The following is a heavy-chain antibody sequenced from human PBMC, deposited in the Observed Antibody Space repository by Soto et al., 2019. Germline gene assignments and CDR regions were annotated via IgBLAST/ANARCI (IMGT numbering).Heavy chain of an antibody. D-gene: IGHD5-18*01. CDR1: GGSFSGYY. CDR2: INHSGST. CDR3: AREQDTAMVLNYYYYGMHX. Sequence: SETLSLTCAVYGGSFSGYYWSWIRQPPGKGLEWILEINHSGSTNYKPSLKSRVTISVDTSKNEFSLKLSSVTDADTAVYYCAREQDTAMVLNYYYYGMHXWGQGTTVTVS. J-gene: IGHJ6*02. V-gene: IGHV4-34*01.